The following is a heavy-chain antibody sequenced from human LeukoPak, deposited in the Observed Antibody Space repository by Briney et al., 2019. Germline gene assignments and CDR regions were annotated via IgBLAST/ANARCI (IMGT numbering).Heavy chain of an antibody. D-gene: IGHD6-13*01. CDR1: GGSFSGYY. CDR2: INHSGST. Sequence: KTSETLSLTCAVYGGSFSGYYWSWIRQPPGKGLEWIGEINHSGSTNYNPSLKSRVTISVDTSKNQFSLKLSSVTAADPAVYYCARGYSSSWTYYYMDVWGKGTTVTVSS. J-gene: IGHJ6*03. V-gene: IGHV4-34*01. CDR3: ARGYSSSWTYYYMDV.